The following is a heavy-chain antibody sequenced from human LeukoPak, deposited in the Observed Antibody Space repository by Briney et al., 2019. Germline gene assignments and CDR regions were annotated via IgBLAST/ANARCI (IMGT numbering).Heavy chain of an antibody. CDR3: ARVLRGAFDI. Sequence: GGSLRLSCAASGFTFSGYSMNWVRQAPGKGLEWVSHISTSSGTIYYADSVKGRFTISRDNAKNSLYLQMNSLRDEDTAVYYCARVLRGAFDIWGQGTMVTVSS. D-gene: IGHD3-10*01. V-gene: IGHV3-48*02. CDR1: GFTFSGYS. CDR2: ISTSSGTI. J-gene: IGHJ3*02.